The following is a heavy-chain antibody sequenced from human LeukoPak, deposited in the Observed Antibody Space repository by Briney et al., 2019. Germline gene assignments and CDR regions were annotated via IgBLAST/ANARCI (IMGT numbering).Heavy chain of an antibody. CDR1: GFTFSSYG. V-gene: IGHV3-33*01. D-gene: IGHD3-10*01. Sequence: GGSLRLSCAASGFTFSSYGMHWVRQAPGEGLEWVAVIWYDGSNKYYADSVKGRFTISRDNSKNTLYLQMNSLRAEDTAVYYCARELWFGELLWDYWGQGTLVTVSS. J-gene: IGHJ4*02. CDR2: IWYDGSNK. CDR3: ARELWFGELLWDY.